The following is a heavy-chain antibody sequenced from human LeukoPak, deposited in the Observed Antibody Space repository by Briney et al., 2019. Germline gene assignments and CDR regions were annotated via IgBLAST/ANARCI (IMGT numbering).Heavy chain of an antibody. Sequence: GASVKVSCKASGYTFTGYYMHWVRQAPGQGLEWMGWINPNSGGTNYAQKFQGRVTMTRDTSISTAYMELSRLRSDDTAVYYCARGPAPIVVVPAATGQIDYWGQGTLVTVSS. D-gene: IGHD2-2*01. J-gene: IGHJ4*02. V-gene: IGHV1-2*02. CDR3: ARGPAPIVVVPAATGQIDY. CDR1: GYTFTGYY. CDR2: INPNSGGT.